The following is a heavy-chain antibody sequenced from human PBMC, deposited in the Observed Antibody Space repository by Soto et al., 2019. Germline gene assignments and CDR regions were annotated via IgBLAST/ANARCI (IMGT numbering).Heavy chain of an antibody. CDR1: GFTISTYA. J-gene: IGHJ4*02. CDR2: ISGSDGNT. V-gene: IGHV3-23*01. Sequence: EVQLLESGGGLVQPGGSLRLSCAASGFTISTYAMSWVRQAPGKGLEWVSGISGSDGNTYYADSVKGRFTISRDNSKNTLYLQMNSLRAEDTAVYYCAKFSSTGFGELLSGFDYWGLGTLVTVSS. CDR3: AKFSSTGFGELLSGFDY. D-gene: IGHD3-10*01.